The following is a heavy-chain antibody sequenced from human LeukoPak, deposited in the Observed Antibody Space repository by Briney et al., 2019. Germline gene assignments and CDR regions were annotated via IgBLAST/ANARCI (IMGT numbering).Heavy chain of an antibody. V-gene: IGHV3-11*01. CDR1: GFTISDYY. D-gene: IGHD3-3*01. J-gene: IGHJ5*02. CDR2: ISSSGSTI. Sequence: GSLRLSCAASGFTISDYYMCWIRQAPGKGLELVSYISSSGSTIYYADFVKGGFTISRTNAKNSHYLQMNSLRAEDTASYYWAGRITIFGVGHLVDLWGQGTLVSVSS. CDR3: AGRITIFGVGHLVDL.